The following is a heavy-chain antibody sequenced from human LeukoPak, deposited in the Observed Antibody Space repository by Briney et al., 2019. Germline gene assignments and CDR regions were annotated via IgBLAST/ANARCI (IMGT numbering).Heavy chain of an antibody. Sequence: SSETLSLTCTVSGDSISNTNYYWGWIRQTPEKGLEWTATIYYSGSTYYKPSLKSRATISVDTSKNQFSLRLHSETAADTAVYYCARQRSGNHWAFDYWGQGTLVTVSS. CDR3: ARQRSGNHWAFDY. V-gene: IGHV4-39*01. CDR2: IYYSGST. J-gene: IGHJ4*02. D-gene: IGHD3-3*01. CDR1: GDSISNTNYY.